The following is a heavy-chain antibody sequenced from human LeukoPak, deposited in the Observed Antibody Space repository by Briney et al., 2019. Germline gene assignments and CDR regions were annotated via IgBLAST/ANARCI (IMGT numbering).Heavy chain of an antibody. CDR1: GGSFSGYY. V-gene: IGHV4-34*01. D-gene: IGHD3-10*01. CDR3: ARGRGTMVRGGHYYYYMDV. CDR2: INHSGST. J-gene: IGHJ6*03. Sequence: SETLSLTCAVYGGSFSGYYLSWIRQPPGKGLEWIGEINHSGSTNYNPSLKSRVTISVDTSKNQFSLKLSSVTAADTAVYYCARGRGTMVRGGHYYYYMDVWGKGTTVTVCS.